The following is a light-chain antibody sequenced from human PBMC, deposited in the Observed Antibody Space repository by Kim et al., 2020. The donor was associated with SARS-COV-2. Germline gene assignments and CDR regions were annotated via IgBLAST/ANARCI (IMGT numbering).Light chain of an antibody. Sequence: DIQMTQSPSSLSASVGDRVTITCRASQSISSYLNWYQQKPGKAPKLLIYAASSLQSGVPSRFSGSGSGTDFTLTISSLQPEDFATYYCRQSHSTPRTFGGRTKMDIK. CDR2: AAS. J-gene: IGKJ4*01. V-gene: IGKV1-39*01. CDR3: RQSHSTPRT. CDR1: QSISSY.